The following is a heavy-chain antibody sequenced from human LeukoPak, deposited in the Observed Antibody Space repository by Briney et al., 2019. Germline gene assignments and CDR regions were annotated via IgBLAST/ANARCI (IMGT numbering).Heavy chain of an antibody. J-gene: IGHJ4*02. CDR1: GFTFSSYA. Sequence: HPGGSLRLSCAASGFTFSSYAMSWVRQAPGKGLEWVSAISGSGGSTYYADSVKGRFTIPRDNSKNTLYLQMNSLRAEDTAVYYCATTPGDIVVVVAAFDYWGQGTLVTVSS. V-gene: IGHV3-23*01. D-gene: IGHD2-15*01. CDR3: ATTPGDIVVVVAAFDY. CDR2: ISGSGGST.